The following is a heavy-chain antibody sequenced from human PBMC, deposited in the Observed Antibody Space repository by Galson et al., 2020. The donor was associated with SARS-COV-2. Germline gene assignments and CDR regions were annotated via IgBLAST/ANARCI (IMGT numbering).Heavy chain of an antibody. CDR1: GFTFRSYA. Sequence: GGSLRLSCSASGFTFRSYAMHWVRQAPGKGLEHVSVISNSGNNTYYADSVRGRFTISRDNSKNTFYLEMSGLRSEDTAVYYCAKNIGGCTGGLCFIPDSWGQGTLVTVSS. CDR3: AKNIGGCTGGLCFIPDS. CDR2: ISNSGNNT. D-gene: IGHD2-8*02. V-gene: IGHV3-64D*08. J-gene: IGHJ4*02.